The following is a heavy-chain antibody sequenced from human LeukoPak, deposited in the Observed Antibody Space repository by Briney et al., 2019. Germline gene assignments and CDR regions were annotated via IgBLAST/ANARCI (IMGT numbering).Heavy chain of an antibody. J-gene: IGHJ4*02. V-gene: IGHV3-7*01. CDR3: ARVNYDSSGYYYGVYY. CDR2: IKQDGSEK. D-gene: IGHD3-22*01. CDR1: GFTFSTYW. Sequence: GSLRLSCAASGFTFSTYWMTWVRQAPGKGLEWVANIKQDGSEKYYVDSVKGRFTISRDNAKNSLYLQMNSLRAEDTAVYYCARVNYDSSGYYYGVYYWGQGTLVTVSS.